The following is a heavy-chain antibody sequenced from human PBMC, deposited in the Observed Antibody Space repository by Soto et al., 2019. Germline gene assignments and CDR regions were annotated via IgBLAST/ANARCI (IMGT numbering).Heavy chain of an antibody. D-gene: IGHD6-19*01. CDR2: ISSSSSYI. CDR3: ARVPYRIAVADY. CDR1: GFTFSSYS. V-gene: IGHV3-21*04. Sequence: GGSLRLSCAASGFTFSSYSMNWVRQAPGKGLEWVSSISSSSSYIYYADSVKGRFTISRDNAKNSLYLQMNSLRAEDTAVYYCARVPYRIAVADYWGQGTLVTVSS. J-gene: IGHJ4*02.